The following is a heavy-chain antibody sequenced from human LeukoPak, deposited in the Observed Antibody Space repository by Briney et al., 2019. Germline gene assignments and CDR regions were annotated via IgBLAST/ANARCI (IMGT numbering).Heavy chain of an antibody. D-gene: IGHD2-2*01. J-gene: IGHJ6*02. CDR2: IYPGDSDT. CDR3: ARQDIVVVPAASSTIYYYYYGMDV. Sequence: GESLKISCKGSGYSFTSYWIGWVRQMPGKGLEWMGIIYPGDSDTRYSPSFQGQVTISADKSISTAYLQWGSLKASDTAMYYCARQDIVVVPAASSTIYYYYYGMDVWGQGTTVTVSS. V-gene: IGHV5-51*01. CDR1: GYSFTSYW.